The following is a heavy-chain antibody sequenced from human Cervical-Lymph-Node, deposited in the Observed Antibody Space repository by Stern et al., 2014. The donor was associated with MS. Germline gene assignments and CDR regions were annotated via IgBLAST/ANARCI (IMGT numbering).Heavy chain of an antibody. D-gene: IGHD3/OR15-3a*01. J-gene: IGHJ4*02. Sequence: QVQLVESGAEVKKPGASAKVSCKASGYTFTDHYIHWVRQAPGQGLEWMGVINPSGGSTTNAKKFQGSVTMTRDSSTSTVHMELSSLRSEDTAVYYCARGTGYSYYFDYWGQGTLVTVSS. CDR3: ARGTGYSYYFDY. V-gene: IGHV1-46*01. CDR1: GYTFTDHY. CDR2: INPSGGST.